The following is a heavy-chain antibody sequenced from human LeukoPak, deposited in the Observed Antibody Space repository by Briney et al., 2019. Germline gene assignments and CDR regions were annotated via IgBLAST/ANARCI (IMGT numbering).Heavy chain of an antibody. J-gene: IGHJ4*02. Sequence: ASVKVSCKASGYTFTGYYMHWVRQAPGQGLEWMGWINPNSGGTNYAQKFQGWVTMTRDTSISTAYMELSRLRSDDTAVYHCARAGFYYYDSSGYYPNWGQGTLVTVSS. CDR1: GYTFTGYY. V-gene: IGHV1-2*04. D-gene: IGHD3-22*01. CDR3: ARAGFYYYDSSGYYPN. CDR2: INPNSGGT.